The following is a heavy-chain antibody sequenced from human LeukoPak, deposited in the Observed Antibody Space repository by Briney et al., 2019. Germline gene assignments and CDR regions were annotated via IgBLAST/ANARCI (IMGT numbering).Heavy chain of an antibody. CDR2: INPNTGAT. Sequence: ASVKVSCRPFGYTLTGHYIHWVRQAPGLGLDWMGWINPNTGATMYGQKFQGRGTLTRDTSIDTAYMELTNLRSDDPALYYCARDRVGSGWPRPYYFEFWGQGSLVTVSS. CDR1: GYTLTGHY. V-gene: IGHV1-2*02. CDR3: ARDRVGSGWPRPYYFEF. D-gene: IGHD6-19*01. J-gene: IGHJ4*02.